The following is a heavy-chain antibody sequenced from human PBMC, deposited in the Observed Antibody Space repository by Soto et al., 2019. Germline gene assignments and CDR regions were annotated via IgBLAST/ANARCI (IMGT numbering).Heavy chain of an antibody. D-gene: IGHD3-16*01. CDR3: ARTLDYGHMDV. CDR1: GDSVRNQY. V-gene: IGHV4-4*09. Sequence: QVQMQESGPGLVKPSETLSLTCTVSGDSVRNQYWSWIRRPPGRGLEWIGYIYRSGSTKYNPYLKSRLTISVDTSKNQFSLKLSSVTAADTAVDYCARTLDYGHMDVWGKGTTVTVSS. J-gene: IGHJ6*03. CDR2: IYRSGST.